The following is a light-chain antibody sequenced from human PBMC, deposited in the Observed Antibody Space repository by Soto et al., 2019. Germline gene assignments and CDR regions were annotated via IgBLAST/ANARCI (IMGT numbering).Light chain of an antibody. CDR2: SAS. CDR3: QQTYSVPIT. CDR1: QTISSW. Sequence: DIQMTQSPSTLSGSVGCRVTITCRASQTISSWLAWYQQKPGKAPKLLIYSASNLQSGVPSRFSGSGSGTDFTLTITSLQPEDFATYYCQQTYSVPITFGQGTRLEIK. V-gene: IGKV1-39*01. J-gene: IGKJ5*01.